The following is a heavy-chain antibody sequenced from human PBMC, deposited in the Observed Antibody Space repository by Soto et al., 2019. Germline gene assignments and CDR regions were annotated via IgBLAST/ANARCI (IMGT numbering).Heavy chain of an antibody. J-gene: IGHJ4*02. CDR3: AREYYYDSSGYPRIDY. D-gene: IGHD3-22*01. Sequence: QVQLQESGPGLVKPSQTLSLTCTVSGGSISSGGYYWSWIRQHPGKGLEWIGYIYYSGSTYYNPSLKSRVTISVDTSKNQFSVKLSSVTAADTAVYYCAREYYYDSSGYPRIDYWGQGTLVTVSS. V-gene: IGHV4-31*03. CDR1: GGSISSGGYY. CDR2: IYYSGST.